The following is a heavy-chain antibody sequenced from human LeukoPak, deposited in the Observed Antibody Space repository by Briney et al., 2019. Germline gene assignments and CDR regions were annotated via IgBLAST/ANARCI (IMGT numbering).Heavy chain of an antibody. Sequence: GGSLTLSCAASGFTFSSYSMNWVRQAQGKGLEWVSSISSSSNYIYYADSVKGRFTISRDNAKNSRYLQMNSLRAEDTAVYYCARDPYDSSGYGGQGTLVTVSA. CDR3: ARDPYDSSGY. D-gene: IGHD3-22*01. CDR1: GFTFSSYS. V-gene: IGHV3-21*01. J-gene: IGHJ4*02. CDR2: ISSSSNYI.